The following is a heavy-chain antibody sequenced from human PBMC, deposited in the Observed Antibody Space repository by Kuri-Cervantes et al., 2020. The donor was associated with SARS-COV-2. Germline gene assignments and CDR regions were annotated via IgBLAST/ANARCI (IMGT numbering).Heavy chain of an antibody. Sequence: SETLSLTCTVSGGSISSSSYYWGWIRQPPGKGLEWIGSIYYSGSTYYNPSLKSRVTISVDTSKNQFSLKLSSVTAADTAVYYCARREVYARFGWFDPWGQGTLVTVSS. CDR3: ARREVYARFGWFDP. D-gene: IGHD2-8*01. CDR2: IYYSGST. V-gene: IGHV4-39*01. J-gene: IGHJ5*02. CDR1: GGSISSSSYY.